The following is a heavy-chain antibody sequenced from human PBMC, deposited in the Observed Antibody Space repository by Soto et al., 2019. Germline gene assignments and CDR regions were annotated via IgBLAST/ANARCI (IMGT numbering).Heavy chain of an antibody. D-gene: IGHD6-13*01. J-gene: IGHJ2*01. Sequence: YWIGWVRQMPGKGLEWMGIIYPGDSDTRYSPSFQGQVTISADKSISTAYLQWSSLKASDTAMYYCARRAMIAAAGRIGYFDLWGRGTLVTVSS. CDR3: ARRAMIAAAGRIGYFDL. CDR1: YW. V-gene: IGHV5-51*01. CDR2: IYPGDSDT.